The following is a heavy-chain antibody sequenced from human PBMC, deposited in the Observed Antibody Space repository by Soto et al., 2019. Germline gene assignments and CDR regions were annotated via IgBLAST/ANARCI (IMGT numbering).Heavy chain of an antibody. CDR3: ARQKVGATIGYY. J-gene: IGHJ4*02. D-gene: IGHD1-26*01. Sequence: SETLSLTCAVYGGSFSGYYLSWIRQPPGKGLEWIGEINHSGNTNYNPSLKSRVTISVDTSKNQFSLKLSSVTAADTAVYYCARQKVGATIGYYWSQGTLVT. CDR1: GGSFSGYY. V-gene: IGHV4-34*01. CDR2: INHSGNT.